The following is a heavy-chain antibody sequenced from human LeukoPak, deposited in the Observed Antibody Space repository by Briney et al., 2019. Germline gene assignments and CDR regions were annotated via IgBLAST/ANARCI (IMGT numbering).Heavy chain of an antibody. CDR2: ISGSTTDT. CDR1: GFTFSNAW. V-gene: IGHV3-11*06. J-gene: IGHJ4*02. D-gene: IGHD1-14*01. CDR3: IKNTRTPTY. Sequence: GGSLRLSCAASGFTFSNAWMNWVRQAPGRGLEWVSYISGSTTDTNYADSVRGRFTVSRDNAKNALYLQMDSLTVEDTAIYYCIKNTRTPTYWGQGVLVTVSS.